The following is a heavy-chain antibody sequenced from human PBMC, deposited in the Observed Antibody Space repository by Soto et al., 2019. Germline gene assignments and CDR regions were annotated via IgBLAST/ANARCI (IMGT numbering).Heavy chain of an antibody. CDR1: GFTFSSYA. J-gene: IGHJ4*02. D-gene: IGHD3-16*01. CDR3: ARAYEGDYFDY. V-gene: IGHV3-30-3*01. CDR2: ISYDGSNK. Sequence: QVQLVESGGCVVQPGRSLRLSCAASGFTFSSYAMHWVRQAPGKGLEWVAVISYDGSNKYYADSVKGRFTISRDNSKNTLYLQMNSLRAEDTAVYYCARAYEGDYFDYWGQGTLVTVSS.